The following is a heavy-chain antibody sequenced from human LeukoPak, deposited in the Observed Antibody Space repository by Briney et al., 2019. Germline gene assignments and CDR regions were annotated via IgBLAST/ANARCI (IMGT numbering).Heavy chain of an antibody. D-gene: IGHD1-26*01. Sequence: SETLSLTCTVSGDTVSSSSSYWGWIRQSPGKGLEWIGAIYYSGHTYSNPSLKSRVTISVDTSKNQFSLKLSSVTAADTAVYYCARVGFHSGSSDWGQGTLVTVSS. CDR2: IYYSGHT. V-gene: IGHV4-39*07. J-gene: IGHJ4*02. CDR3: ARVGFHSGSSD. CDR1: GDTVSSSSSY.